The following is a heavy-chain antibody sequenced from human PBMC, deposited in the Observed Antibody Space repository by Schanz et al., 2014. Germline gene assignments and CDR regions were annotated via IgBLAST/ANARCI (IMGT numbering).Heavy chain of an antibody. CDR2: IIPILGIA. CDR3: ARDPYSASYFPSPPLYGLDV. CDR1: GGTFSSYT. Sequence: QVQLVQSEAEVKKPGSSVKVSCKASGGTFSSYTISWVRQAPGQGLEWMGRIIPILGIANYAQNFQGRVTITADKSTSTAYMELTSLRSEDTAVYYCARDPYSASYFPSPPLYGLDVWGQGTTVTVSS. D-gene: IGHD1-26*01. J-gene: IGHJ6*02. V-gene: IGHV1-69*08.